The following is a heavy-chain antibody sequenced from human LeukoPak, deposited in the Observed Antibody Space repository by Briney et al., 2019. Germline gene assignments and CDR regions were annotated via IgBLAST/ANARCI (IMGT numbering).Heavy chain of an antibody. CDR2: IYYSGST. Sequence: PSETLSLTCTVSGGSIGTSGWTWIRQPPGKGLEWIGDIYYSGSTSYNPSLKSRITISRDTSTKQVSLKVTSVTAADTGAYYCARLGRVAAAGPYYDYYSLDVWGQGTTVTVSS. CDR1: GGSIGTSG. D-gene: IGHD6-25*01. J-gene: IGHJ6*02. CDR3: ARLGRVAAAGPYYDYYSLDV. V-gene: IGHV4-59*08.